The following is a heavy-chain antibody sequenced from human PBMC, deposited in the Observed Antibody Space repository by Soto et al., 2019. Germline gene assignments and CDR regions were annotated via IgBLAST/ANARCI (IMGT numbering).Heavy chain of an antibody. D-gene: IGHD2-8*01. Sequence: RGESLKISCAGFGYTFTTFWISWVRQMPGKGLEWLGRVDPRDSYVTYNPSFEGHVTISADKSISTAYLQWGSLKASDTAMYFCARIYCTTTTCDSLFGPWGQGTLVTVS. V-gene: IGHV5-10-1*01. CDR2: VDPRDSYV. CDR3: ARIYCTTTTCDSLFGP. CDR1: GYTFTTFW. J-gene: IGHJ5*02.